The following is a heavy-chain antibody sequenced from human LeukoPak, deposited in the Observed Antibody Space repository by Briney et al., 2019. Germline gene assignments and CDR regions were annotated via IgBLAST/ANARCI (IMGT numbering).Heavy chain of an antibody. D-gene: IGHD1-7*01. CDR1: GFTFSNYW. J-gene: IGHJ4*02. Sequence: PGGSLRLSCAASGFTFSNYWITWVRQAPGKGLEWVANIKQDGSEKYYVDSVKGRFTISRDNAKNSLYLQMNSLRAEDTAVYYCARDRGELNRYDYWGQGTLVTVSS. CDR2: IKQDGSEK. CDR3: ARDRGELNRYDY. V-gene: IGHV3-7*01.